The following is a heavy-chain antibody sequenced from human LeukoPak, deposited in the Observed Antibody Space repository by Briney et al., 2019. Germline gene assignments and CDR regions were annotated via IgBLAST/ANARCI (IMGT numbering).Heavy chain of an antibody. Sequence: GGSLRPSCAASGFTFSGYSMSWIRQAPGKGLEWVSSISGDGRYLYYADSVRGRSTISRDNAENSLFLQMNSLRAEDTAVYYCSRSRPALRFFDYWGQGTLVTVSS. V-gene: IGHV3-21*01. CDR1: GFTFSGYS. CDR3: SRSRPALRFFDY. D-gene: IGHD6-6*01. CDR2: ISGDGRYL. J-gene: IGHJ4*02.